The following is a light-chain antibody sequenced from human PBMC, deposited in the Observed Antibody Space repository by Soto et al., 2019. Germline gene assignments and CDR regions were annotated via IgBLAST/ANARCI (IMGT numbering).Light chain of an antibody. J-gene: IGLJ1*01. CDR1: SSNIGGNS. V-gene: IGLV1-51*01. Sequence: QSVLAQQPSVSGAPGHKVTLSCSGSSSNIGGNSVSWYQQLPWTAPKLLIYDDNKRPSGIPDRFSGSKSGTSATLGITGFQTGDEADYYCGSWDSSLSAYVFGTGTKVTVL. CDR2: DDN. CDR3: GSWDSSLSAYV.